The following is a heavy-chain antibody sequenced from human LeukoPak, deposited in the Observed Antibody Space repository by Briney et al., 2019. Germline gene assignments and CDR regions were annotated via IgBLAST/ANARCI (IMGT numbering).Heavy chain of an antibody. D-gene: IGHD2-21*01. J-gene: IGHJ3*02. CDR2: INPNSGGT. V-gene: IGHV1-2*02. CDR1: GYTFTGYY. CDR3: ARDQDRSRWMVISNGAFDI. Sequence: ASVKVSCKASGYTFTGYYMHWVRQAPGQGLEWMGWINPNSGGTNYAQKFQGRVTMTRDTSISTAYMELSRLRSDDTAVYYCARDQDRSRWMVISNGAFDIWGQGTMVTVSS.